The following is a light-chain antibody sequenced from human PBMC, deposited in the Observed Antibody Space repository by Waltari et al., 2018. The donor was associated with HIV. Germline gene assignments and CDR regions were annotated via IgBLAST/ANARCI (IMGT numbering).Light chain of an antibody. CDR1: QSLLHSTGYHY. CDR2: LGS. J-gene: IGKJ4*01. V-gene: IGKV2-28*01. CDR3: MQVLQTPLT. Sequence: DIVMIQSPLSLSVTPGEPASISCRSSQSLLHSTGYHYLDWYLQKPGQSPQLLTYLGSNRASGVPDRFSGSGSGTDFTLKISKVETEDVGIYYCMQVLQTPLTFGGGTKVEIK.